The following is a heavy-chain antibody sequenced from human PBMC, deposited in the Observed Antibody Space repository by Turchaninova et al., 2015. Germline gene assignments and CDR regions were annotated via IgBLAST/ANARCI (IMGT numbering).Heavy chain of an antibody. V-gene: IGHV4-39*02. J-gene: IGHJ4*02. CDR2: FYYSGAT. CDR3: VRDFGDHRIDY. D-gene: IGHD4-17*01. CDR1: GDTNSRSYF. Sequence: QLQLQESGPRLVKPSETLSLPCTAPGDTNSRSYFWGFFRQPPGKGLEWIGSFYYSGATYYNPSLKSRATISGDTSKNQFSLKVNSVTAADTALYYCVRDFGDHRIDYWGQGTLVTVSS.